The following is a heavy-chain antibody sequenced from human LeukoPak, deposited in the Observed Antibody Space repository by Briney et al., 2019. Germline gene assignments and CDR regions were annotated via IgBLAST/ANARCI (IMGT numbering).Heavy chain of an antibody. Sequence: PGRSLRLSCAASGFTLSSYGMHWVRQAPGKGLEWVAVISYDGSNKYYADSVKGRFTISRDNSKNTLYLQMNSLRAEDTAVYYCAKDRMHRLDAFDIWGQGTMVTVSS. J-gene: IGHJ3*02. CDR3: AKDRMHRLDAFDI. CDR2: ISYDGSNK. V-gene: IGHV3-30*18. CDR1: GFTLSSYG.